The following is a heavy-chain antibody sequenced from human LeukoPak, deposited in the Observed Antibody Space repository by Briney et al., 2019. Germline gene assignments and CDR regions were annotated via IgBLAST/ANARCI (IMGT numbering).Heavy chain of an antibody. CDR1: GYTFTGYY. D-gene: IGHD3-10*01. V-gene: IGHV1-2*02. CDR2: INPNSGGT. CDR3: ARYLYYYGSGSYSWFDP. Sequence: GASVKVSCKASGYTFTGYYMHWVRQAPGQGLEWMGWINPNSGGTNYAQKFQGRVTMTRDTSISTAYMELSRLRSDDTAVCYCARYLYYYGSGSYSWFDPWGQGTLVTVSS. J-gene: IGHJ5*02.